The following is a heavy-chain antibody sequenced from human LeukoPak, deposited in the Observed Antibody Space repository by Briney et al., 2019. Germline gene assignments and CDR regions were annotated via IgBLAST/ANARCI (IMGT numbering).Heavy chain of an antibody. CDR3: ARDGLVAAAGTKNYYYYYGMDV. D-gene: IGHD6-13*01. V-gene: IGHV1-18*01. Sequence: ASVKVSCKASGYTFTSYGISWVRQAPGQGLEWMGWISAYNGNTNYAQKLQGRVTMTTDTSTSTAYMELRSLRSDDTAVYYCARDGLVAAAGTKNYYYYYGMDVWGQGTTVTVSS. CDR2: ISAYNGNT. J-gene: IGHJ6*02. CDR1: GYTFTSYG.